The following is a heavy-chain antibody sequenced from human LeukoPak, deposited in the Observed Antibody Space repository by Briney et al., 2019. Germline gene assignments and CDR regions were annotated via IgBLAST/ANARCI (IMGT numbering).Heavy chain of an antibody. V-gene: IGHV3-30*02. CDR1: GFTFSSYG. D-gene: IGHD3-22*01. Sequence: PGGSLRLSCAASGFTFSSYGMHWVRQAPGKGLEWVAFIRYDGSNKYYADSVKGRFTISRDNSKNTLYLQMNSLGAEDTAVYYCAKDSPPYDSSGRFDYWGQGTLVTVSS. J-gene: IGHJ4*02. CDR3: AKDSPPYDSSGRFDY. CDR2: IRYDGSNK.